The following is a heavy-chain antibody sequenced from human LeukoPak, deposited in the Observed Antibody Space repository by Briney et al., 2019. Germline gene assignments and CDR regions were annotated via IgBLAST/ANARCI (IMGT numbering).Heavy chain of an antibody. Sequence: PGGSLRLSCAASGFTFSDYYMSWIRQAPGKGLEWVSYISSSSSTIYYADSVKGRFTISRDNAKNSLYLQMNSLRAEDTAVYYCARDEVPAAIWEGWIYYYYYYYMDVWGKGTTVTVSS. CDR3: ARDEVPAAIWEGWIYYYYYYYMDV. V-gene: IGHV3-11*04. CDR2: ISSSSSTI. D-gene: IGHD2-2*02. J-gene: IGHJ6*03. CDR1: GFTFSDYY.